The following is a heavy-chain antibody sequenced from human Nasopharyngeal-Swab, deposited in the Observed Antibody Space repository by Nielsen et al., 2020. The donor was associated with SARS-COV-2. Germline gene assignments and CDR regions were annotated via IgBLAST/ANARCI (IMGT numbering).Heavy chain of an antibody. V-gene: IGHV3-13*01. CDR1: GFTFSSYD. CDR3: ARGALNYYDSSGYYPLGYYYMDV. CDR2: IGTAGDT. D-gene: IGHD3-22*01. Sequence: GESLKLSCAASGFTFSSYDMHWFRQATGKGLEWASAIGTAGDTYYPGSVKGRFTISRENAKNSLYLQMNSLRAGDTAVYYCARGALNYYDSSGYYPLGYYYMDVWGKGTTVTVSS. J-gene: IGHJ6*03.